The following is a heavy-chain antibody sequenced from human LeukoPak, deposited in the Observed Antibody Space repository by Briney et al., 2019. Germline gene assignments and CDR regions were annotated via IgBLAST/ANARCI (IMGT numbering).Heavy chain of an antibody. Sequence: GGSLRLSCAASGFTFSSYSMNWVRQAPGKGLEWVSSISSSSSYIYYADSVKGRFTISRDNAKNSLYLQMNSLRAEDTAVYYCASNSGSYYLYYFDYWGQGILVTVSS. D-gene: IGHD1-26*01. V-gene: IGHV3-21*01. CDR3: ASNSGSYYLYYFDY. J-gene: IGHJ4*02. CDR2: ISSSSSYI. CDR1: GFTFSSYS.